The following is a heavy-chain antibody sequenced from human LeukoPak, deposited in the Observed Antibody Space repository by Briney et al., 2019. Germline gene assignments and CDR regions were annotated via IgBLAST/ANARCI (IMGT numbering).Heavy chain of an antibody. V-gene: IGHV1-24*01. CDR3: ATEWVVSGTDRKHFDY. J-gene: IGHJ4*02. CDR1: AYTLTELS. CDR2: FDPEDGET. Sequence: ASVKVSCKVSAYTLTELSIHWVRQAPGKGLEWMGGFDPEDGETIYAQKFQGRVTMTEDTSTDTAYMELSSLRSEDTAVYYCATEWVVSGTDRKHFDYWGQGTLVTVSS. D-gene: IGHD2-21*01.